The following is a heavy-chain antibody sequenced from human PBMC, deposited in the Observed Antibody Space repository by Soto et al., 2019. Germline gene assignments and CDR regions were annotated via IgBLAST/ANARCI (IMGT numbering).Heavy chain of an antibody. CDR3: AKGLNLRPPGAFDI. J-gene: IGHJ3*02. CDR1: GYTFTSYA. Sequence: QVQLVQSGAEEKKPGASVKVSCKASGYTFTSYAMHWVRQAPGQRLEWMGWINAGNGNTKYSQKFQGRVTITRDTSASTASMELSSLRSEDTAVYYCAKGLNLRPPGAFDIWGQGTMVTVSS. CDR2: INAGNGNT. D-gene: IGHD4-17*01. V-gene: IGHV1-3*05.